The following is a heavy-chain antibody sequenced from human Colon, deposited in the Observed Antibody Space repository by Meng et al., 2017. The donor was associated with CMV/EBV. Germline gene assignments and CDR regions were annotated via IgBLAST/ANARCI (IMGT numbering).Heavy chain of an antibody. CDR3: ARDDGHGGFYLDY. CDR2: INPSSGGT. D-gene: IGHD3-16*01. Sequence: QVERVQSGAEVPKPGASWNTWVSCKASGYTFIDYYIHWVRQVPGQGLEWMGWINPSSGGTNFARKFRGRVTMTTDTSISTAYIKLNSLRSDDTAVYYCARDDGHGGFYLDYWGQGTLVTVSS. J-gene: IGHJ4*02. CDR1: GYTFIDYY. V-gene: IGHV1-2*02.